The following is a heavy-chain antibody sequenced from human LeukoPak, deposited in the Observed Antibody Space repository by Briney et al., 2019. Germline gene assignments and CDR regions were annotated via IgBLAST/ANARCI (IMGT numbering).Heavy chain of an antibody. V-gene: IGHV3-7*01. CDR1: GFTFSSYW. Sequence: PGGSLRLSCAASGFTFSSYWMSWVRQAPGKGLEWVANIKQDGSEKYYMDSVKGRFTISRDNAENSLYLLLNSLRAEDTAVYYCARLIGPHFWGRGTLVTVSS. D-gene: IGHD2/OR15-2a*01. CDR2: IKQDGSEK. CDR3: ARLIGPHF. J-gene: IGHJ2*01.